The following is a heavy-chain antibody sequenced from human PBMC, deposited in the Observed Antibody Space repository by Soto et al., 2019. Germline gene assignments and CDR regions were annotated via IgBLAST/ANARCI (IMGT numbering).Heavy chain of an antibody. Sequence: SETLSLTCAFSGGTISSGGYSWSWIRQPPGKGLEWIGYIYHSGSTYYNPSLKSRVTISVDRSKNQFSLKLSSVTAADTAVYYCARGMTTVTTLDYWGQGTLVIVSS. V-gene: IGHV4-30-2*01. CDR1: GGTISSGGYS. CDR2: IYHSGST. J-gene: IGHJ4*02. D-gene: IGHD4-4*01. CDR3: ARGMTTVTTLDY.